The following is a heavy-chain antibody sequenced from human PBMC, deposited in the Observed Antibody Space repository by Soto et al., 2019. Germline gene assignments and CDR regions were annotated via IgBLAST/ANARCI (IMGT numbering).Heavy chain of an antibody. CDR2: ISGSGGST. CDR3: AKPYYYDRLAFDY. CDR1: GFTFSSYA. Sequence: PVVLLRVSCAASGFTFSSYARSRVRQAPGKGLEWVSAISGSGGSTYYADSVKGRFTISRDNSKNTLYLQMNSLRAEDTAVYYCAKPYYYDRLAFDYWGQGTLVTVSS. D-gene: IGHD3-22*01. J-gene: IGHJ4*02. V-gene: IGHV3-23*01.